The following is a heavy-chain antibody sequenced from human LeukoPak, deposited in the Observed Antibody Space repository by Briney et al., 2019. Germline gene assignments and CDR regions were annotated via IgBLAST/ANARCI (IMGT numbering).Heavy chain of an antibody. J-gene: IGHJ4*02. Sequence: KPSETLSLTCTVSGGSISSYYWSWIRQPPGKGLEWIGYIYTSGSTNYNPSLKSRVTISVDTSKNQFSLKLSSVTAADTAVYYCARPSYSSSWYIEDWGQGTLVTVPS. CDR3: ARPSYSSSWYIED. CDR2: IYTSGST. D-gene: IGHD6-13*01. CDR1: GGSISSYY. V-gene: IGHV4-4*09.